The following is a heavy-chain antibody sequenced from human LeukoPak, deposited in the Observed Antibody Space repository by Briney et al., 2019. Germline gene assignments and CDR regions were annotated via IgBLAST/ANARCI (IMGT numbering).Heavy chain of an antibody. CDR3: ARYCSGDSCSGGFDY. CDR1: GFTFSSYA. J-gene: IGHJ4*02. CDR2: ISGSGTST. V-gene: IGHV3-23*01. Sequence: PGGSLRLSCAVSGFTFSSYAMSWVRQAPGKGLEWFSSISGSGTSTYYVDSVRGRFTVSRDNSKNTLYVQINSLRAEDTAVYYCARYCSGDSCSGGFDYWGQGTLVTVSS. D-gene: IGHD2-15*01.